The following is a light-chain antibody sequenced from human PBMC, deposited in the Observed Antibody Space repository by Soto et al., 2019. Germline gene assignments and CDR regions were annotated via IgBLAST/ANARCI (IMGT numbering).Light chain of an antibody. CDR2: GAS. Sequence: EILLTQSPGTLSLSPGERATLSCRASQSVTSTYLAWYQQRPGQAPKLLMYGASTRATGIPASFSGSGSGTDFTPTISSPEPEDAALDYCQHYDTAPPGFSFGPGTKVEIK. CDR1: QSVTSTY. J-gene: IGKJ3*01. V-gene: IGKV3-20*01. CDR3: QHYDTAPPGFS.